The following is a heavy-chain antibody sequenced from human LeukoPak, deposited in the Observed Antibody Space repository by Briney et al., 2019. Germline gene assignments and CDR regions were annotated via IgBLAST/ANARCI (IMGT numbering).Heavy chain of an antibody. Sequence: GASVKVSCKASGYTFTGYYMHWVRQAPAQGLEWMGWINPNSGGTNYAQKFQGRVTMTRGTSISTAYMELSRLRSDDTAVYYCAGGDYDFWSGPPLFDPWGQGNLVTVSS. D-gene: IGHD3-3*01. CDR2: INPNSGGT. V-gene: IGHV1-2*02. CDR1: GYTFTGYY. J-gene: IGHJ5*02. CDR3: AGGDYDFWSGPPLFDP.